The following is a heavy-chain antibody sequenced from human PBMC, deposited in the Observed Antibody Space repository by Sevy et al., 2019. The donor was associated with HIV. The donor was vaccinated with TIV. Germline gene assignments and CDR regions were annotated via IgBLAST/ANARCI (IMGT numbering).Heavy chain of an antibody. Sequence: GGSLRLSCAASGFTFDDYGMSWVRQAPGKGLEWVSGINWNGGSISYADSVRGRFTISRDNAKNSLYLQMNSLRAEDTAFYYCARSGDDISGFYYWWFDPWGQGTLVTVSS. CDR1: GFTFDDYG. D-gene: IGHD3-22*01. CDR2: INWNGGSI. V-gene: IGHV3-20*04. J-gene: IGHJ5*02. CDR3: ARSGDDISGFYYWWFDP.